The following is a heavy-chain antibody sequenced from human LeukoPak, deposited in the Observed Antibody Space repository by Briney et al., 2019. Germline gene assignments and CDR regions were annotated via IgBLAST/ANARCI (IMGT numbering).Heavy chain of an antibody. D-gene: IGHD3-3*01. V-gene: IGHV3-73*01. CDR2: IRSKANSYAT. CDR1: GFTFSGSA. Sequence: GGSLRLSCAASGFTFSGSAMHWVRQASGKGLEWVGRIRSKANSYATAYAASVKGRFTISRDNAKNSLYLQMNSLRAEDTAVYYCARCIPPSYYDFWSGYSDNGYYYYMDVWGKGTTVTVSS. CDR3: ARCIPPSYYDFWSGYSDNGYYYYMDV. J-gene: IGHJ6*03.